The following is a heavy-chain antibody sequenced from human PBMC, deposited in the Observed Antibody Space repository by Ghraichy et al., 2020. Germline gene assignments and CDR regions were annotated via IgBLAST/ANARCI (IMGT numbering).Heavy chain of an antibody. V-gene: IGHV4-34*01. CDR1: GGSFSGYY. J-gene: IGHJ5*02. CDR3: ARGMAAAKTYNWFDP. Sequence: ESLNISCAVYGGSFSGYYWSWIRQPPGKGLEWIGEINHSGSTNYNPSLKSRVTISVDTSKNQFSLKLSSVTAADTAVYYCARGMAAAKTYNWFDPWGQGTLVTVSS. CDR2: INHSGST. D-gene: IGHD6-13*01.